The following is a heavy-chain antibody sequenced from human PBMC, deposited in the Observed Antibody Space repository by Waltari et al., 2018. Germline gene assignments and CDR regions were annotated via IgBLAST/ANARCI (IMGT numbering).Heavy chain of an antibody. CDR1: GLVFNIYA. Sequence: QLLESGGGLAQPGGSLRLSCAASGLVFNIYAMSWVRQSPGEGLWWVSGISSNGDTTYYADAVKGRFTISRDNSKNSLFLGMNNLRGDDTAIYYCVKSEISGWYVMDSWGQGTLVSVSS. J-gene: IGHJ4*02. D-gene: IGHD6-19*01. CDR3: VKSEISGWYVMDS. V-gene: IGHV3-23*01. CDR2: ISSNGDTT.